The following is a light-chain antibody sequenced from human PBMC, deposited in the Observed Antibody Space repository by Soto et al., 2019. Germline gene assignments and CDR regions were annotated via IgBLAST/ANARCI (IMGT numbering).Light chain of an antibody. CDR3: SSYTTGSTLYV. J-gene: IGLJ1*01. CDR1: SNDIGAYKY. Sequence: QSVLAQPASVSGSPGQSITISCTGSSNDIGAYKYVSWYQQYPGKDPKLIIFEVSNWPSGVSNRFSGSMSGNTASLTIAGLQAEDEADYHCSSYTTGSTLYVFGGGTKVTVL. V-gene: IGLV2-14*01. CDR2: EVS.